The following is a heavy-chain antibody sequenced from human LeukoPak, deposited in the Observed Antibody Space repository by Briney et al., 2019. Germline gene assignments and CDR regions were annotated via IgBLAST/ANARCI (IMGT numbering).Heavy chain of an antibody. D-gene: IGHD4-17*01. Sequence: LSLTCTVSGGSISSGGYYWSWIRQAPGKGLEWVGFIRSKAYGGTTEYAASVKGRFTISRDDSKSIAYLQMNSLKTEDTAVYYCTRDGDYGDYVEPFDYWGQGTLVTVSS. V-gene: IGHV3-49*03. J-gene: IGHJ4*02. CDR3: TRDGDYGDYVEPFDY. CDR2: IRSKAYGGTT. CDR1: GGSISSGGYY.